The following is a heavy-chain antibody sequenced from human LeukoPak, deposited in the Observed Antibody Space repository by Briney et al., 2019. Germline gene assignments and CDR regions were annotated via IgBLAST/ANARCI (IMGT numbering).Heavy chain of an antibody. CDR3: AKDFRIGYSAHFDY. CDR2: IYENGGTT. Sequence: GGSLRLSCAASGFTFSSYAMSWVRQAPGKGLEFVSGIYENGGTTYYADSVKGRFSISRDNSKNTLYLQMDSLRGEDTAVYYCAKDFRIGYSAHFDYWGQGALVTVSS. V-gene: IGHV3-23*01. CDR1: GFTFSSYA. D-gene: IGHD2-21*01. J-gene: IGHJ4*02.